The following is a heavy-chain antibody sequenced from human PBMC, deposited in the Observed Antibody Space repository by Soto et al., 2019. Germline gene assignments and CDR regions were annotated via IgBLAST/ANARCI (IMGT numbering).Heavy chain of an antibody. D-gene: IGHD6-19*01. CDR3: ARWRNRGWYYPSYYYYGMDV. V-gene: IGHV1-2*02. J-gene: IGHJ6*02. CDR1: GYTFTGYY. Sequence: ASVKVSCKASGYTFTGYYMHWVRQAPGQGLEWMGWINPNSGGTSYAQKFQGRVTMTRDTSISTAYMELSRLRSDDTAVYYCARWRNRGWYYPSYYYYGMDVWGQGTTVTVSS. CDR2: INPNSGGT.